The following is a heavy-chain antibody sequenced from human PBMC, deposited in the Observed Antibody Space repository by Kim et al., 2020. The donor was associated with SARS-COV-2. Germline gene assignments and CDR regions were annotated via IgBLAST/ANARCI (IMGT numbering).Heavy chain of an antibody. Sequence: GGSLRLSCTASGFTFGDYAMSWFRQAPGKGLEWVGFIRSKAYGGTTEYAASVKGRFTISRDDSKSIAYLQMNSLKTEDSAIYYCTRDCRSGGSCYGWFYFDYWGQGTLVTVSS. CDR3: TRDCRSGGSCYGWFYFDY. D-gene: IGHD2-15*01. J-gene: IGHJ4*02. V-gene: IGHV3-49*03. CDR2: IRSKAYGGTT. CDR1: GFTFGDYA.